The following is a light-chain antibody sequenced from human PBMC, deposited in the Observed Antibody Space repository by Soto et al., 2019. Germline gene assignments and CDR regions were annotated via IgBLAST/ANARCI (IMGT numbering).Light chain of an antibody. J-gene: IGKJ4*01. CDR1: QGMRND. Sequence: DIQVTQSPSSLSASVEDRVTITCRASQGMRNDLGWYQQKPGKAPKRLIYAASSLQSGVPSRFSGSGSGTEFTLTVTSLQPEDFATYYCLQQSSYPPLTFGGGTKVEIK. CDR3: LQQSSYPPLT. CDR2: AAS. V-gene: IGKV1-17*01.